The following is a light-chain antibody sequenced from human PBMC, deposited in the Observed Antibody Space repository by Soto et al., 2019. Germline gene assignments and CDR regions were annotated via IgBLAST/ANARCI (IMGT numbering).Light chain of an antibody. Sequence: DIQMTQSPSTLSASVGDRVTITCRASQSISSWLAWYQQKPGKAPKLLIYKASSLESGVPSRFSGSGSGTEFTLTISSLQPDDFATYYCQQYNSNGVCTFGQGTKLEIK. CDR2: KAS. J-gene: IGKJ2*02. CDR3: QQYNSNGVCT. CDR1: QSISSW. V-gene: IGKV1-5*03.